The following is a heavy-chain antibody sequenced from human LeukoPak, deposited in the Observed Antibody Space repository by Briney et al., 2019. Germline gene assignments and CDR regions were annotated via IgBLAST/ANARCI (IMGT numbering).Heavy chain of an antibody. J-gene: IGHJ4*02. CDR1: GFTFSDYN. CDR3: ARVPDYYGSGSYSDY. CDR2: ISRSGSTK. V-gene: IGHV3-11*01. Sequence: GGSLRLSCAASGFTFSDYNMRWIRQAPGKGLEWVSSISRSGSTKYYTDSVKGRFTISRDNAKNSLYLQMNSLRAEDTAVYYCARVPDYYGSGSYSDYWGQGTLVTVSS. D-gene: IGHD3-10*01.